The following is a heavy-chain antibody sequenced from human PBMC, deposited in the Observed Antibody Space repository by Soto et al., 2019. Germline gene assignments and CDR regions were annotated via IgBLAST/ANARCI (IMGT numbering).Heavy chain of an antibody. D-gene: IGHD2-2*01. CDR1: GFTFSSYS. V-gene: IGHV3-48*01. CDR3: AREGEGYYCSSTSCPTRMDY. J-gene: IGHJ4*02. CDR2: ISSSSSTI. Sequence: EVQLVESGGGLVQPGGSLRLSCAASGFTFSSYSMNWVRQAPGKGLEWVSYISSSSSTIYYADSVKGRFTISRDNAKNSLYLQMNSLRAEDTAVYYCAREGEGYYCSSTSCPTRMDYWGQGTLVTVSS.